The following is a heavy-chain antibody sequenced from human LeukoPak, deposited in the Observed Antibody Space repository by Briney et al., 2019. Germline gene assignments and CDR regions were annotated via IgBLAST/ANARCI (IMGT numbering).Heavy chain of an antibody. D-gene: IGHD3-10*01. V-gene: IGHV3-7*01. CDR3: ARGLRAVLLWFGESAGNAFDI. CDR1: GFTFSSYW. J-gene: IGHJ3*02. Sequence: PGGSLRLSCAASGFTFSSYWMSWVRQAPGKGLEWVANIKQDGSEKYYVDSVKGRFTISRDNAKNSLYLQMNSLRAEDTAVYYCARGLRAVLLWFGESAGNAFDIWGQGTMVTVSS. CDR2: IKQDGSEK.